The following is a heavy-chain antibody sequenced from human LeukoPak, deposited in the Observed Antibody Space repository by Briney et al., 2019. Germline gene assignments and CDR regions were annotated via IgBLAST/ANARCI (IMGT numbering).Heavy chain of an antibody. CDR1: GFTFSSYG. V-gene: IGHV3-33*01. Sequence: GGSLRLSCAASGFTFSSYGMHWVRQAPDKGLEWVAVIWNDGGKKYYADSVKGRFTISRDNAKNTLYLQMDRLRAEDTAVYYCARELGGDRDYWGQGTLVIVSS. J-gene: IGHJ4*02. D-gene: IGHD2-21*02. CDR3: ARELGGDRDY. CDR2: IWNDGGKK.